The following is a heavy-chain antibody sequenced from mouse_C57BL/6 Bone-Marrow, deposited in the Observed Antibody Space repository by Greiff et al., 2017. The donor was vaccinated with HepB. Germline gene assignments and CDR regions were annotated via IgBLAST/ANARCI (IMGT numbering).Heavy chain of an antibody. CDR2: INPNNGGT. J-gene: IGHJ3*01. CDR3: ARRPYYGSSFAY. V-gene: IGHV1-26*01. D-gene: IGHD1-1*01. CDR1: GYTFTDYY. Sequence: EVQLQQSGPELVKPGASVKISCKASGYTFTDYYMNWVKQSHGKSLEWIGDINPNNGGTSYNQKFKGKATLTVDKSSSTAYMELRSLTSEDSAVYYCARRPYYGSSFAYWGQGTLVTVSA.